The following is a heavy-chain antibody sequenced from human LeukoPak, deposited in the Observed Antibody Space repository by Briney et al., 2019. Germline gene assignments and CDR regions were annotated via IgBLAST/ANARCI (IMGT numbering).Heavy chain of an antibody. CDR1: GYTFTSYG. CDR3: ARDPPRKRSIAAAGRLNWFDP. V-gene: IGHV1-18*01. Sequence: ASVKVSCKASGYTFTSYGISWVRQAPGQGLEWMGWISAYNGNTNYAQKLQGRVTMTTDTSTSTAYMELRSLRSDDTAVYYCARDPPRKRSIAAAGRLNWFDPWGQGTLVTVSS. J-gene: IGHJ5*02. D-gene: IGHD6-13*01. CDR2: ISAYNGNT.